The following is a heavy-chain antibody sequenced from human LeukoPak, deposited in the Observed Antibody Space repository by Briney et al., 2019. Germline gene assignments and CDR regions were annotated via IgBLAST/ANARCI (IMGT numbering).Heavy chain of an antibody. D-gene: IGHD3-16*01. V-gene: IGHV1-18*01. J-gene: IGHJ5*02. CDR2: VSPSSGAT. Sequence: ASVKVSCKASGYTFTAYRVYWMRQAPGQGLEWMGWVSPSSGATNYAQKLQGRVTMTTDTSTSTAYMELRSLRSDDTAVYYCARDRTPYYDYAHGVFDPWGQGTLVTVSS. CDR1: GYTFTAYR. CDR3: ARDRTPYYDYAHGVFDP.